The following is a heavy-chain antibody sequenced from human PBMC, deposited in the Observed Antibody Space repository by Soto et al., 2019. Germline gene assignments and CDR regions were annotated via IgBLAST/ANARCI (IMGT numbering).Heavy chain of an antibody. Sequence: PGGSLRLSWAASGFNISNAWMNWVRQAPGKGLEWVGRIKGKTDGGTTDYAAPVKGRFTISRDDSKNTLYLQMNSLKTEDTAVYYSTTDAQLWLHYYYYGMDVWGQGTTVTVSS. CDR3: TTDAQLWLHYYYYGMDV. CDR2: IKGKTDGGTT. J-gene: IGHJ6*02. D-gene: IGHD5-18*01. V-gene: IGHV3-15*07. CDR1: GFNISNAW.